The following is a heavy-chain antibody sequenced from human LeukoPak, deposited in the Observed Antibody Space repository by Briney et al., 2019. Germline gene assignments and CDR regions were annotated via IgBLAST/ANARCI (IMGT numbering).Heavy chain of an antibody. J-gene: IGHJ6*03. CDR3: ARVLESQYYYYYYMDV. Sequence: ASVKVSCKASGYTFTSYGISWVRQAPGQGLEWMGWISAYNGNTNYAQKLQGRVTMTTDTSTSTAYMELRSLRSDDTAVYYCARVLESQYYYYYYMDVWGKGTMVTVSS. D-gene: IGHD3-3*01. CDR2: ISAYNGNT. V-gene: IGHV1-18*01. CDR1: GYTFTSYG.